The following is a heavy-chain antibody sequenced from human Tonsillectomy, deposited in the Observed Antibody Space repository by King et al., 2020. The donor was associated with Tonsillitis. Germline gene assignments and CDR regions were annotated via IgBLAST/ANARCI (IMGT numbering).Heavy chain of an antibody. CDR1: GYTFTSYY. CDR3: ARARGPAYYFGMDV. D-gene: IGHD2-15*01. V-gene: IGHV1-46*01. J-gene: IGHJ6*02. CDR2: INPSGVTT. Sequence: VQLVESGAEVKKPGASVKVSCKASGYTFTSYYIHWVRQAPGQGLEWMGIINPSGVTTTYAQKFQGRVTMTRDTSTSTVFMVLSSLRSEDTAVYYCARARGPAYYFGMDVWGQGTTVTVSS.